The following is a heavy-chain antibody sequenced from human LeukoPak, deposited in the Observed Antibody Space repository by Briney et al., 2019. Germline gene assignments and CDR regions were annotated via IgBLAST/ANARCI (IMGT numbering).Heavy chain of an antibody. CDR1: GLRFDDYG. V-gene: IGHV3-9*01. CDR3: AKSGPDTTMLHGFDK. Sequence: GRSLRLSCVGSGLRFDDYGMHWVRQAPGRGLEWVAGISWNSFSIDYGHSVKGRFTISRDNARNSLFLQMNSLTVEDTALYYCAKSGPDTTMLHGFDKWGQGTLVAVSS. CDR2: ISWNSFSI. J-gene: IGHJ4*02. D-gene: IGHD3-10*01.